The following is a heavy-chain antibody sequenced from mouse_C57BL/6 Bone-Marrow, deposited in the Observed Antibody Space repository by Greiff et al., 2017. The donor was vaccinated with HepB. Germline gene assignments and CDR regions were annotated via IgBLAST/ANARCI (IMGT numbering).Heavy chain of an antibody. V-gene: IGHV1-52*01. CDR3: ARSVITTVVSFDWYFDV. J-gene: IGHJ1*03. D-gene: IGHD1-2*01. CDR2: IDPSDSET. CDR1: GYTFTSYW. Sequence: QVQLQRPGAELVRPGSSVKLSCKASGYTFTSYWMHWVKQRPIQGLEWIGNIDPSDSETHYNQKFKDKATLTVDKSSSTAYMQLSSLTSEDSAVYYCARSVITTVVSFDWYFDVWGTGTTVTVSS.